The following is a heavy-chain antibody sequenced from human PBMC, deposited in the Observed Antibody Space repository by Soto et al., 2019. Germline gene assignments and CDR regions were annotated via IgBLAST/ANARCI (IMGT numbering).Heavy chain of an antibody. CDR3: ARIAYQLLRNDAFDF. CDR2: ISGASTHI. D-gene: IGHD5-12*01. V-gene: IGHV3-48*04. Sequence: EVQLVESGGGLVQSRGSLSLSCAASGFTFTSHSMNWVRQAPGKGLEWISYISGASTHIYYADYVKGRFTISRDNAKNSLYLQMNSLRAEDTAVYYCARIAYQLLRNDAFDFWGQGTMITDSS. CDR1: GFTFTSHS. J-gene: IGHJ3*01.